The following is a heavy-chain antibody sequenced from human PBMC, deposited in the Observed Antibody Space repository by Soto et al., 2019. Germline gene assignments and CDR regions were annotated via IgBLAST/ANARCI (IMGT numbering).Heavy chain of an antibody. V-gene: IGHV3-23*01. CDR3: ARENGNYGSGSFAH. CDR1: GFTFSSYA. D-gene: IGHD3-10*01. J-gene: IGHJ4*02. CDR2: LSGTGDSA. Sequence: EVQLLESGGGLVQPGGSLSLSCAASGFTFSSYALSWVRQAPGKGLEWVSALSGTGDSADYANSVKGRFTISRDDSKTTLYLVMSSRIVEDTAIHYCARENGNYGSGSFAHWGQGTLVNVSS.